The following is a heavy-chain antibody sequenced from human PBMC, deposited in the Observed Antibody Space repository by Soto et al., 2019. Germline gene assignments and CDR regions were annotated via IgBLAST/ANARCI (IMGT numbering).Heavy chain of an antibody. J-gene: IGHJ3*01. D-gene: IGHD3-10*01. CDR1: GFSFRDAW. Sequence: EVQMVESGGGLVKPGGSLRLSCAVSGFSFRDAWMNWVRQAPGKGLEWVGRIKSKAAGGAIDYAAPVKGRFTISRDDSKDTLYLQINSLKTEDTAMYYCTTDGSFGGVVVAFHLWGQGTMLGVSS. CDR2: IKSKAAGGAI. V-gene: IGHV3-15*07. CDR3: TTDGSFGGVVVAFHL.